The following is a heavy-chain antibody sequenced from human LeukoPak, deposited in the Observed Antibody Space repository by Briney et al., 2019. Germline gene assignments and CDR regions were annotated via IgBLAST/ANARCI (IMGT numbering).Heavy chain of an antibody. J-gene: IGHJ6*03. D-gene: IGHD1-26*01. Sequence: GGSLRLSCAASGFTFDDYGMSWVRQAPGKGLEWVSGINWNGGSTGYADSVKGRFTISRDNAKNSLYLQMNSLRAEDTALYYCARVSGSYSPYYYYYYYMDVWGKGTTVTVSS. V-gene: IGHV3-20*04. CDR3: ARVSGSYSPYYYYYYYMDV. CDR1: GFTFDDYG. CDR2: INWNGGST.